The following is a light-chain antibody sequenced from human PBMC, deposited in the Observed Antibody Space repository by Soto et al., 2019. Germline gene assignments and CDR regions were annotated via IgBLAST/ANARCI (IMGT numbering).Light chain of an antibody. CDR3: QQRTSWPT. J-gene: IGKJ4*01. V-gene: IGKV3-11*01. CDR2: DVS. Sequence: EIVLTQSPGTLSLSPGDRATLSCRASQSVTSSLAWFQQKPGQAPRLLIYDVSRRATAIPARFSGSGSGTDFTLTISSLELEDFAVYYCQQRTSWPTFGGGTKVDTK. CDR1: QSVTSS.